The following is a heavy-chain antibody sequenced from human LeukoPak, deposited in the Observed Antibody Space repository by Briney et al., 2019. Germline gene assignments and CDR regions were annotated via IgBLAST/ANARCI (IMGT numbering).Heavy chain of an antibody. CDR1: GFTFGSYG. CDR2: VRYDGNNP. J-gene: IGHJ4*02. Sequence: GGSLRLSCAASGFTFGSYGMHWVRQAPGKGLDWVAFVRYDGNNPYYSASVKGRFTISRDNSKNTVLLQMNNRRLEDAAVYYCARGSRYGDYPYYCDFWGQGTLVTVSS. CDR3: ARGSRYGDYPYYCDF. D-gene: IGHD4-17*01. V-gene: IGHV3-30*02.